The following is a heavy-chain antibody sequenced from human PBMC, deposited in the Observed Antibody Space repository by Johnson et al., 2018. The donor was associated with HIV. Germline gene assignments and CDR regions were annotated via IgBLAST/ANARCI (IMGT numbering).Heavy chain of an antibody. J-gene: IGHJ3*02. Sequence: VQLVESGGGLVQPGGSLRLSCAASGFTVSSNYMSWVRQAPGMGLEWVSIIYSGGSTYYADSVKGRFTISRDNSMNTLYLQRTSLRAEDTAVYYGARDSPTGAAAGTGVAFDMWGQGTMVTVSS. CDR2: IYSGGST. CDR3: ARDSPTGAAAGTGVAFDM. V-gene: IGHV3-66*02. CDR1: GFTVSSNY. D-gene: IGHD6-13*01.